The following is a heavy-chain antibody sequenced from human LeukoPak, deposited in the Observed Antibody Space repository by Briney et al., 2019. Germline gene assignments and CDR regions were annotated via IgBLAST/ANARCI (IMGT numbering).Heavy chain of an antibody. D-gene: IGHD1-26*01. Sequence: GGSLRLSCAASGFTFSDYYMIWIRQAPGKGLEWVSYISTSSPYTNYADSVKGQFTISRDNAKNSLYLQMNSLRAEDTAAYYCARCGTPNNYYLYGMDVWGQGTTVTVSS. CDR3: ARCGTPNNYYLYGMDV. V-gene: IGHV3-11*03. CDR1: GFTFSDYY. J-gene: IGHJ6*02. CDR2: ISTSSPYT.